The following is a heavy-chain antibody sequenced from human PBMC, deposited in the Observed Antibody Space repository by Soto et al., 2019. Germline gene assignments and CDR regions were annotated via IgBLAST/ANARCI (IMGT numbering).Heavy chain of an antibody. CDR3: AKRRGAGGHFDC. Sequence: DVQLLESGGGWVQPEGSLRLSCAASGFTFSSYAMGWVRQGPGKGLEWVAVVSIGGSTHYADSVRGRFTISRDNSKNTLSLQMNSLTAEDTAVYFCAKRRGAGGHFDCWGQGALVTVSS. D-gene: IGHD2-15*01. J-gene: IGHJ4*02. CDR2: VSIGGST. CDR1: GFTFSSYA. V-gene: IGHV3-23*01.